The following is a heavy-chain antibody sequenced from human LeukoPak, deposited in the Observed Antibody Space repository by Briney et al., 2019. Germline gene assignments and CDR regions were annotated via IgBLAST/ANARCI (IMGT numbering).Heavy chain of an antibody. CDR3: ARGAGPTLFIDY. V-gene: IGHV4-39*07. J-gene: IGHJ4*02. D-gene: IGHD6-19*01. Sequence: SETLSLTCTVSGGSISSSSYYWGWTRQPPGKGLEWIGEINHSGSTNYNPSLKSRVTISVDTSKNQFSLKLSSVTAADTAVYYCARGAGPTLFIDYWGQGTLVTVSS. CDR2: INHSGST. CDR1: GGSISSSSYY.